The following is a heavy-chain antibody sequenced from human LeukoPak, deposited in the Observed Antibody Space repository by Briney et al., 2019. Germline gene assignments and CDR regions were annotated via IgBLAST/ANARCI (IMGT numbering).Heavy chain of an antibody. CDR2: ISGSGGGT. CDR3: VKSNNLGGDY. Sequence: GGSLRLSCAASGLTFRNYAMNWVRQAPGKGLEWVSSISGSGGGTFYADSVKGRFTISRDNSKKTVYLQMQSLRVEDTAVYYCVKSNNLGGDYWGQGTLVTVSS. D-gene: IGHD1/OR15-1a*01. V-gene: IGHV3-23*01. CDR1: GLTFRNYA. J-gene: IGHJ4*02.